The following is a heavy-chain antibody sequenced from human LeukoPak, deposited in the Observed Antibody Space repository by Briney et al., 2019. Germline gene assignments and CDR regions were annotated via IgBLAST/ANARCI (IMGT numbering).Heavy chain of an antibody. J-gene: IGHJ4*02. V-gene: IGHV3-23*01. Sequence: GGSLRLSCAASGFTFSSYAMSWVRQAPGRGLEWVAAISGSGGSTYYADSVKGRFTISRDNSKNTLYLQMNSLRAEDTAVYYCAKEVIVGVSFDSWGQGTLVTVSS. CDR1: GFTFSSYA. D-gene: IGHD1-26*01. CDR2: ISGSGGST. CDR3: AKEVIVGVSFDS.